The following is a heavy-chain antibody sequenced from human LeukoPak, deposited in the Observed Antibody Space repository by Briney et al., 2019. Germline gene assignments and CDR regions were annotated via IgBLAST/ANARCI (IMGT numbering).Heavy chain of an antibody. CDR3: ATMSTVTTLTYYYGMDV. CDR1: GYSFTSYW. D-gene: IGHD4-17*01. V-gene: IGHV5-51*01. J-gene: IGHJ6*02. CDR2: IYPGDSDT. Sequence: GESLKISCKGSGYSFTSYWIGWVRQMPGKGLEWMGIIYPGDSDTRYSPSFQGQVTISADKSISTAYLQWSSLKASDTAMYYCATMSTVTTLTYYYGMDVWGQGTTVTVSS.